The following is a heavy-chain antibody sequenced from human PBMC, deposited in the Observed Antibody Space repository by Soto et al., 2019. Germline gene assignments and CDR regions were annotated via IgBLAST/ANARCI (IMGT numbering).Heavy chain of an antibody. J-gene: IGHJ4*01. CDR2: IYYSGST. Sequence: SETLSLTCTVSGGSISSYYWSWIRQPPGKGLEWIGYIYYSGSTNYNPSLKSRVTISVDTSKNQFSLKLSSVTAADTAVYYCATDSYYSTKGDRFDYWGHGTLVTVSS. D-gene: IGHD1-26*01. CDR3: ATDSYYSTKGDRFDY. CDR1: GGSISSYY. V-gene: IGHV4-59*01.